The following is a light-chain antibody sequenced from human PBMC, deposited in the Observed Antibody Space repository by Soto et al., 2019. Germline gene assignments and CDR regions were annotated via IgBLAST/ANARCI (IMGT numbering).Light chain of an antibody. CDR2: LNSDGSH. J-gene: IGLJ2*01. V-gene: IGLV4-69*01. CDR1: SGHSTYA. Sequence: QAVVTQSPSASASLGASVKLTCTLSSGHSTYAIAWHQQQPEKGPRYLMKLNSDGSHRKGDGIPDRFSGSSSGAERYLTISSLQSEDEADYYCQTWTTGTVVFGGGTKLTVL. CDR3: QTWTTGTVV.